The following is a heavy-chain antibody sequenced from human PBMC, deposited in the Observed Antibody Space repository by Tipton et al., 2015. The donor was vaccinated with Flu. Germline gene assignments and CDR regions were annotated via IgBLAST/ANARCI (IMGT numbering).Heavy chain of an antibody. V-gene: IGHV1-8*01. CDR3: AIGRPKRGYWYFDL. Sequence: QVQLVQSGAEVKKPGASVKVSCKASGYTFTSYDINWVRQATGQGLEWMGWMNPNSGNTGYAQKFQGRVTMTRNTSISTAYMELSSLRSEDTAVYYCAIGRPKRGYWYFDLWGRGPLVPVSS. D-gene: IGHD1-1*01. J-gene: IGHJ2*01. CDR2: MNPNSGNT. CDR1: GYTFTSYD.